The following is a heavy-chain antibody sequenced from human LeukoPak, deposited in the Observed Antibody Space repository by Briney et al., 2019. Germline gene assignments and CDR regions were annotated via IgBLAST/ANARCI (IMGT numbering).Heavy chain of an antibody. CDR2: IYYSGST. CDR1: GGSISSYY. CDR3: ARHVLRYFDWYPTDCYYYYGMDV. Sequence: PSETLSLTCTVSGGSISSYYCSWIRQPPGQGLEWIGYIYYSGSTNYNPSLKSRVTISVDTSKNQFSLKLSSVTAADTAVYYCARHVLRYFDWYPTDCYYYYGMDVWGQGTTVTVPS. D-gene: IGHD3-9*01. V-gene: IGHV4-59*08. J-gene: IGHJ6*02.